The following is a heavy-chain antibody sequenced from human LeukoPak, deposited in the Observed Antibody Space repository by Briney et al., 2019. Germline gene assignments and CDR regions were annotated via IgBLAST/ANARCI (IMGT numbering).Heavy chain of an antibody. J-gene: IGHJ5*02. D-gene: IGHD3-10*01. Sequence: SETLSLTCTVSGGSISSYYWSWIRQPPGKGLEWIGYIYYSGSTNYNPSLKSRVTISVDTSKNQFSLKLSSVTAADTAVYYCARARDYYGSGSYYGWFDPWGQGTLVTVSS. CDR2: IYYSGST. V-gene: IGHV4-59*01. CDR3: ARARDYYGSGSYYGWFDP. CDR1: GGSISSYY.